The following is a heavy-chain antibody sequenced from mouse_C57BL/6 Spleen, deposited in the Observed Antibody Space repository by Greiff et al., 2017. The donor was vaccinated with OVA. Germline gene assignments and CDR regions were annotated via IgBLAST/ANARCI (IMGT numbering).Heavy chain of an antibody. Sequence: EVKVVESGGGLVKPGGSLKLSCAASGFTFSDYGMHWVRQAPEKGLEWVPYISSGSSTIYYADTVKGRFTISRDNAKNTLFLQMTSLRSEDTAMYYCARLGYYGSSLYFDYWGQGTTLTVSS. V-gene: IGHV5-17*01. CDR2: ISSGSSTI. D-gene: IGHD1-1*01. CDR1: GFTFSDYG. J-gene: IGHJ2*01. CDR3: ARLGYYGSSLYFDY.